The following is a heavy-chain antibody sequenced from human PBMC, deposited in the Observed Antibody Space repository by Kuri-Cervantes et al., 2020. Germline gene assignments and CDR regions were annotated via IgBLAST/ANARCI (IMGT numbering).Heavy chain of an antibody. J-gene: IGHJ3*02. CDR2: IFSNDEK. Sequence: SGPTLVKPTQALTLTCTFSGLSLTVSWIRQPPGKALEWLAHIFSNDEKSYSTSLKSRLTISKDTSKSQVVLTMTNMDPVDTATYYCARQWLEDAFDIWGQGTMVTVSS. CDR3: ARQWLEDAFDI. CDR1: GLSLT. V-gene: IGHV2-26*01. D-gene: IGHD6-19*01.